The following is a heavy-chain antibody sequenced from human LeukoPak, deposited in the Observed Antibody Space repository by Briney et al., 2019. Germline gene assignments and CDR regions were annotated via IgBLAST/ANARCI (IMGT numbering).Heavy chain of an antibody. CDR1: EFSVGSNY. CDR2: IYSGGST. V-gene: IGHV3-66*01. J-gene: IGHJ4*02. CDR3: ARDPSDSSGYYKKKWTKTFDY. D-gene: IGHD3-22*01. Sequence: PGGSLRLSCAASEFSVGSNYMTWVRQAPGKGLEWVSLIYSGGSTYYADSVKGRFTFSRDNAKNSLYLQMNSLRAEDTAVYYCARDPSDSSGYYKKKWTKTFDYWGQGTLVTVSS.